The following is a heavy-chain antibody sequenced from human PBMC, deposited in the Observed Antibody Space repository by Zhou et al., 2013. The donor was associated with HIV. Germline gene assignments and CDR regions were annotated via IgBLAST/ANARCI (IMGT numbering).Heavy chain of an antibody. CDR1: GHTFGSFG. J-gene: IGHJ4*02. Sequence: QVQLVQSGAEVKKPGASVRVSCRASGHTFGSFGVSWVRQAPGQGLEWMGWISPYNGNTNYAQKFQGRVTMTIDKSTSTAYMALRSLISDDTAVYYCAYGSFWFDYWGQGNPGHRLL. D-gene: IGHD3-10*01. CDR2: ISPYNGNT. CDR3: AYGSFWFDY. V-gene: IGHV1-18*01.